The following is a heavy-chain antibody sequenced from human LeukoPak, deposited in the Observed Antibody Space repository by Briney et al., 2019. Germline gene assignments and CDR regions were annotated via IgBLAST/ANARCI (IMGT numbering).Heavy chain of an antibody. Sequence: ASVKVSCKASGYTFTGYYMRWVRQAPGQGLEWMGWINPNSGGTNYAQKFQGRVTMTRDTSISTAYMELSRLRSDDTAVYYCAGSGSTYYYYYMDVWGKGTTVTVSS. V-gene: IGHV1-2*02. CDR3: AGSGSTYYYYYMDV. D-gene: IGHD3-10*01. J-gene: IGHJ6*03. CDR1: GYTFTGYY. CDR2: INPNSGGT.